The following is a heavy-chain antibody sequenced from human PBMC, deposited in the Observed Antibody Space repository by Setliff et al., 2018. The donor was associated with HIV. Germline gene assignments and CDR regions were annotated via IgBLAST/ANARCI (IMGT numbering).Heavy chain of an antibody. CDR1: EFTYNKYW. CDR2: IKEDGSEK. J-gene: IGHJ3*01. D-gene: IGHD3-16*02. CDR3: ARDQLYTKATFDV. Sequence: PGGSLRLSCAASEFTYNKYWISWVRQAPGKGLEWVANIKEDGSEKYYVDSVKGRFTISRDNAKNSLYLQMNSLRAEDTAVYYCARDQLYTKATFDVWGQGTLVTVSS. V-gene: IGHV3-7*01.